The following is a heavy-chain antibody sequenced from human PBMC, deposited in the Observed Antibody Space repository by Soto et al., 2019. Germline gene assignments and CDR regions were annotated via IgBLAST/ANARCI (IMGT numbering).Heavy chain of an antibody. D-gene: IGHD2-2*01. V-gene: IGHV2-26*01. CDR2: IFSNDDK. Sequence: GPTLVNPTETLTLTLTVSGLSGNNGIRGGSGIRHPPGKALEWLAHIFSNDDKSYSTSLKSRLTISKDTSRSQVVLTMTNMDPVDSATYYCALIKDCSRTDCFLASFDPWGQGTLVTVSS. CDR3: ALIKDCSRTDCFLASFDP. CDR1: GLSGNNGIRG. J-gene: IGHJ5*02.